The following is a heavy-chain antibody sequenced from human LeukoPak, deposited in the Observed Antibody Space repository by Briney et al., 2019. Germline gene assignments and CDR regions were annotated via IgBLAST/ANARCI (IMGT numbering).Heavy chain of an antibody. J-gene: IGHJ4*02. D-gene: IGHD3-22*01. CDR2: IYYSGST. V-gene: IGHV4-31*03. CDR3: ARAWDSGYYSHFDY. Sequence: SQTLSLTCTVSGGSISSGGYYWSWIRQHPGKGLEWIGYIYYSGSTYYNPSLKSRVTISVDTSKNQFSLKLSSVTAADTAVYYCARAWDSGYYSHFDYWGQGTLVTASS. CDR1: GGSISSGGYY.